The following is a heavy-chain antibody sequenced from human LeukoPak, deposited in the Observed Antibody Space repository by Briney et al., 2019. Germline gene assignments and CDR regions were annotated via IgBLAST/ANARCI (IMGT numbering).Heavy chain of an antibody. CDR2: IYPGDSDT. V-gene: IGHV5-51*01. J-gene: IGHJ4*02. D-gene: IGHD5-12*01. CDR3: ARLGYSGYDSLDY. CDR1: GYGFTSYW. Sequence: GEPLQSSCKGSGYGFTSYWIGWVRPMPGKGREWMGIIYPGDSDTRYSPSFQGQVTISADKSISATYLQWSSLKASNTAMYYCARLGYSGYDSLDYWGQGTLVTVSS.